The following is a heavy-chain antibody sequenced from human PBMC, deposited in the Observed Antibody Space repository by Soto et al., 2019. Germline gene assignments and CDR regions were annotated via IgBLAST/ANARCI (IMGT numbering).Heavy chain of an antibody. CDR1: GGSISSGGYS. CDR3: ARDADDCSGGSCYSNFDY. J-gene: IGHJ4*02. V-gene: IGHV4-30-2*01. CDR2: IYHSGST. D-gene: IGHD2-15*01. Sequence: PSETLSLTCAVSGGSISSGGYSWSWIRQPPGKGLEWIGYIYHSGSTYYNPSLKSRVTISVDRSKNQFSLKLSSVTAADTAVYYCARDADDCSGGSCYSNFDYWGQGTLVTVSS.